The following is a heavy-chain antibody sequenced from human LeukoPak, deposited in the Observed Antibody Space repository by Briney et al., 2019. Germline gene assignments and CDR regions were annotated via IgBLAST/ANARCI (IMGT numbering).Heavy chain of an antibody. CDR1: GFTVSSNH. J-gene: IGHJ3*02. D-gene: IGHD2-21*02. V-gene: IGHV3-53*01. Sequence: GGSLRLSCAASGFTVSSNHMSWVRQAPGKGLEWVSVIYSGGSTYNADSVRGRFTISRDNSRNTLYLQMNSLRVEDTAVYYCARDRYCGNDCYDAFDIWGQGTMVTVSS. CDR2: IYSGGST. CDR3: ARDRYCGNDCYDAFDI.